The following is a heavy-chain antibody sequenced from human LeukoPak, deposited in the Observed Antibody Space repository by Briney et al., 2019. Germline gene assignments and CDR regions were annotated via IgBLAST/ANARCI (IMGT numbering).Heavy chain of an antibody. CDR3: ARDAIDSSAFDFDY. D-gene: IGHD3-22*01. J-gene: IGHJ4*02. CDR1: GFTFSDYY. V-gene: IGHV3-11*01. Sequence: GESLRLSCAASGFTFSDYYMSWIRQAPGKGLEWISYISTSAGTIYYADSVKGRFTISRDNAKNSLYLQMNSLRAEDTAVYYCARDAIDSSAFDFDYWGQGTLVTVSS. CDR2: ISTSAGTI.